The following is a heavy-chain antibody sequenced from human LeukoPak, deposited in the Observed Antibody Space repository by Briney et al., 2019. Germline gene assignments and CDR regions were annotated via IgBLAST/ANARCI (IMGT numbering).Heavy chain of an antibody. D-gene: IGHD3-3*01. CDR3: ASFLGVVNTPFDY. J-gene: IGHJ4*02. V-gene: IGHV3-7*01. CDR2: IKEDGSDK. CDR1: GFTFSDYW. Sequence: GGSLRLSCAVSGFTFSDYWMTWVRQAPGRRLEWVANIKEDGSDKQYVDSVQGRFTISRDNAKNSLYLQMNSLRAEDTAVYYCASFLGVVNTPFDYWGQGTLVTVSS.